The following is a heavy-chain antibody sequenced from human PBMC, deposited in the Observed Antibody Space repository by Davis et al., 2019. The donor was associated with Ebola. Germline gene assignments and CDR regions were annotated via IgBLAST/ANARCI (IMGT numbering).Heavy chain of an antibody. V-gene: IGHV4-59*12. Sequence: SETLSLTCAVYGGSFSGYYWSWIRQPPGKGLEWIGYIYYSRSTNYNPSLKSRVTISVDTSKNQFSLKLSSVTAADTAVYYCARGDSYYDPSGYYAGPEAPDHWGQGTLVSVSS. J-gene: IGHJ4*02. CDR3: ARGDSYYDPSGYYAGPEAPDH. D-gene: IGHD3-22*01. CDR1: GGSFSGYY. CDR2: IYYSRST.